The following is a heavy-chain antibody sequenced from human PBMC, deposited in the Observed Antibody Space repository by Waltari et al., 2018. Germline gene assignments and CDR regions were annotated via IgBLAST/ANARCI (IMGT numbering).Heavy chain of an antibody. CDR1: GGSFSGYY. Sequence: QVQLQQWGAGLLKPSETLSLTCAVYGGSFSGYYWSWIRQPPGKGLEWIGEINHSGSTNYNPSLKSRVTISVDTSKNQFSLKLSSVTAADTAVYYCAREYYYGSGSYPLDYWGQGTLVTVSS. J-gene: IGHJ4*02. CDR3: AREYYYGSGSYPLDY. V-gene: IGHV4-34*01. CDR2: INHSGST. D-gene: IGHD3-10*01.